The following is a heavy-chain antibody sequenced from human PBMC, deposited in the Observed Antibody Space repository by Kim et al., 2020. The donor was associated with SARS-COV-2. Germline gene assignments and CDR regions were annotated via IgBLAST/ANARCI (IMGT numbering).Heavy chain of an antibody. V-gene: IGHV3-30-3*01. Sequence: GGSLRLSCAASGFTFSSYAMHWVRQAPGKGLEWVAVISYDGSNKYYADSVKGRFTISRDNSKNTLYLQMNSLRAEDTAVYYCARRIYDGYDAFDYWGQGT. CDR1: GFTFSSYA. CDR2: ISYDGSNK. D-gene: IGHD5-12*01. CDR3: ARRIYDGYDAFDY. J-gene: IGHJ4*02.